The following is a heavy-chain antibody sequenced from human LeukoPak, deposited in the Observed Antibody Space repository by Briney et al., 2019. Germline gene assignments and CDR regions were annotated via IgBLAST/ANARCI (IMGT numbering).Heavy chain of an antibody. J-gene: IGHJ4*02. D-gene: IGHD3-22*01. V-gene: IGHV1-18*01. Sequence: ASVKVSCKASGYTFTSYGISWVRQAPGQGLEWMGWISAYNGNTNYAQKLQGRVTMTTDTSTSTAYMELSSLRSEDTAVYYCARADYYDSSGYRLPDYWGQGTLVTVSS. CDR1: GYTFTSYG. CDR3: ARADYYDSSGYRLPDY. CDR2: ISAYNGNT.